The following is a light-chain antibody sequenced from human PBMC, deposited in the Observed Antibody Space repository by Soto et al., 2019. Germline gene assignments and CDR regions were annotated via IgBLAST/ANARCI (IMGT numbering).Light chain of an antibody. Sequence: DIQMTQSPSSLSASVGDRVTITCGASQSISSYLNWYQQKPGKAPKLLIYAASSLQSGVPSRFSGSESGTDFTLTISSLQPEDFATYYCQQSYSTPLTFGGGTKVDIK. CDR2: AAS. J-gene: IGKJ4*01. V-gene: IGKV1-39*01. CDR1: QSISSY. CDR3: QQSYSTPLT.